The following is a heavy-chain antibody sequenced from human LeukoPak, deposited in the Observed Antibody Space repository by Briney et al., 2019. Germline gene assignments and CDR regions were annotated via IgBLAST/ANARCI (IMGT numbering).Heavy chain of an antibody. D-gene: IGHD6-13*01. V-gene: IGHV3-30*02. Sequence: HSGESLRLSCATSGFIFSKHGMHWVRQAPGKGLEWVAFIEYDGSRVYVDSVKGQFTVSRDNSENTLYLQMNSLRVEDTAVYYCARDPLLGSSSWYIAFDIWGQGTMVTVSS. CDR2: IEYDGSRV. CDR3: ARDPLLGSSSWYIAFDI. J-gene: IGHJ3*02. CDR1: GFIFSKHG.